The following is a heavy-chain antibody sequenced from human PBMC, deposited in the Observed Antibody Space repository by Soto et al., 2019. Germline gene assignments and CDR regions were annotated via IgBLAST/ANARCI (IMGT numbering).Heavy chain of an antibody. V-gene: IGHV3-15*07. J-gene: IGHJ6*02. Sequence: EVQLVESGGGLVKPGGSLRLSCAASDFSISNAWMNWVRQAPGKGLEWVGRVKRKIDGETTDYAAPVKVRFTISSADSNNMLYLQMNSLKADDTAVYYCTTGSVEGVWGQGTTVTVSS. D-gene: IGHD2-15*01. CDR2: VKRKIDGETT. CDR3: TTGSVEGV. CDR1: DFSISNAW.